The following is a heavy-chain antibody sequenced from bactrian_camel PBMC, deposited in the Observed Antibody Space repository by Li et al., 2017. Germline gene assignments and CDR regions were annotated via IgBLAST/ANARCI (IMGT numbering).Heavy chain of an antibody. J-gene: IGHJ4*01. Sequence: VQLVESGGGSVQAGGSLRLSCAASGATNSSYCMGWFRQHPGKEREGVARIDSDGSTSYAASVKGRFTISKDNAKRTLYLQMDNLKPEDTAMYYCAAGLMFRQVPSLKSTEYNYWGQGTQVTVS. CDR3: AAGLMFRQVPSLKSTEYNY. V-gene: IGHV3S42*01. CDR1: GATNSSYC. CDR2: IDSDGST. D-gene: IGHD3*01.